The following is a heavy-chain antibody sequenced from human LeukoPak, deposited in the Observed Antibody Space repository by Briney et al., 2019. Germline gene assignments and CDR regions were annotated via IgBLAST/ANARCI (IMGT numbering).Heavy chain of an antibody. Sequence: GGSLRLSCAASGFTFSSYSMNWVRQAPGKGLEWVSSISSSSSYIYYADSVKGRFTISRDNAKNSLYLQMNSLRAEDTAVYYCARDPTLMVRGVMDLAFDIWGQETMVTVSS. J-gene: IGHJ3*02. D-gene: IGHD3-10*01. CDR3: ARDPTLMVRGVMDLAFDI. V-gene: IGHV3-21*01. CDR2: ISSSSSYI. CDR1: GFTFSSYS.